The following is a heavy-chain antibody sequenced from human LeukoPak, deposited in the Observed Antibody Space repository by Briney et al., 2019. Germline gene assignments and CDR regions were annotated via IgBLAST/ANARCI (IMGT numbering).Heavy chain of an antibody. CDR3: TVPASGGNWFDP. J-gene: IGHJ5*02. CDR1: GFSFSGSA. V-gene: IGHV3-73*01. D-gene: IGHD2-2*01. CDR2: IRGAGYSDAP. Sequence: GGSLRLSCAASGFSFSGSAIHWVRQAPGKGLVWVGRIRGAGYSDAPAYVASVRGRFTISRDDSKSTAYLQMNSLKAGDTAVYYCTVPASGGNWFDPWGPGTLVTVSS.